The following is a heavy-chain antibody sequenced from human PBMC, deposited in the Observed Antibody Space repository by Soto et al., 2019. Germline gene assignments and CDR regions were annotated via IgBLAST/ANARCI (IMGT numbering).Heavy chain of an antibody. V-gene: IGHV3-15*01. CDR3: TRGNCGKLDY. J-gene: IGHJ4*02. CDR2: IKSKTAGRTT. Sequence: EVQLVESGGGLVEPGGSLRLSCAASGFTLSNAWMSWVRQAPGKGLGWVGRIKSKTAGRTTEYAAPVRGRFTITREDSNNTLDLQMSSLKTEDTAMYYCTRGNCGKLDYWGQGTLATVSS. D-gene: IGHD2-21*01. CDR1: GFTLSNAW.